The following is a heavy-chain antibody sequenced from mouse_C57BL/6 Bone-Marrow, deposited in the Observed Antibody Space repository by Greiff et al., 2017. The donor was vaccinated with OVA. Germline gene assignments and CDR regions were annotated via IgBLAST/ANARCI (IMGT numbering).Heavy chain of an antibody. J-gene: IGHJ4*01. CDR2: IFPGSGST. Sequence: QVQLKESGPELVKPGASVKISCKASGYTFTDYYINWVKQRPGQGLEWIGWIFPGSGSTYYNEKFKGKATLTVDKSSSTAYMLLSSLTSEDSAVYFCARRIYYGSSYYYAMDYWGQGTSVTVSS. CDR1: GYTFTDYY. V-gene: IGHV1-75*01. D-gene: IGHD1-1*01. CDR3: ARRIYYGSSYYYAMDY.